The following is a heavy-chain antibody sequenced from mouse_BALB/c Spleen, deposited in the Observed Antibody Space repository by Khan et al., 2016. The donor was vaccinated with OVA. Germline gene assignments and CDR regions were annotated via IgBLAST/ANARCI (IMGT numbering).Heavy chain of an antibody. CDR3: ARMARTIN. J-gene: IGHJ2*01. CDR1: RFTFSSYG. CDR2: INSNGGST. Sequence: EVELVEAGGGLVQPGGSLKLSCAASRFTFSSYGMSWVRQTPDKRLELVATINSNGGSTYYPDSVKGRFTISRDNAKNTLYLQMSSLKSEDTAMYDCARMARTINWGQGTTLTVSS. V-gene: IGHV5-6-3*01.